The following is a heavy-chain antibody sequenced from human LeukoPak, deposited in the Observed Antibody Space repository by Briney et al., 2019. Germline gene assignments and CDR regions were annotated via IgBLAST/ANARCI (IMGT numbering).Heavy chain of an antibody. Sequence: PSETLSLTCTVSGGSISSSSYYWGWIRQPPGKGLEWIGSIYYSGSTYYNPSLKSRVTISVDTSKNQFSLKLSSVTAADTAAYYCARRLYWFDPWGQGTLVTVSS. J-gene: IGHJ5*02. CDR2: IYYSGST. CDR3: ARRLYWFDP. V-gene: IGHV4-39*01. CDR1: GGSISSSSYY.